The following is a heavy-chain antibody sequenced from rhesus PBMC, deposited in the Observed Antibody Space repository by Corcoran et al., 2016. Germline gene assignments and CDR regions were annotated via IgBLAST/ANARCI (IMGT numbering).Heavy chain of an antibody. CDR2: VDPEDGEA. CDR3: ATEANTVTTVGRYYGLDS. CDR1: GYTFTAYY. J-gene: IGHJ6*01. D-gene: IGHD4-23*01. Sequence: EVQLVQSGAEVKKPGASVKISCKASGYTFTAYYLHWVRPAPGKGLEWMGRVDPEDGEADYAQKFQDRVTITADTSTDTAYMELSSLRSEDTAMYYCATEANTVTTVGRYYGLDSWGQGVVVTVSS. V-gene: IGHV1-111*02.